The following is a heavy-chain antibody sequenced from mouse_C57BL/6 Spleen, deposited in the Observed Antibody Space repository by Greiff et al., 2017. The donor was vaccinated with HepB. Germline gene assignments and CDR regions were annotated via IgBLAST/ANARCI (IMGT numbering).Heavy chain of an antibody. CDR1: GFTFRSYA. D-gene: IGHD1-1*01. CDR3: ARDYYGSSYGGYFDV. J-gene: IGHJ1*03. Sequence: EVKLVESGGGLVKPGGSLKLSCAASGFTFRSYAMSWVRQTPEKRLEWVATISDGGSYTYYPDNVKGRFTISRDNAKNNLYLQMSHLKSEDTAMYYCARDYYGSSYGGYFDVWGTGTTVTVSS. V-gene: IGHV5-4*01. CDR2: ISDGGSYT.